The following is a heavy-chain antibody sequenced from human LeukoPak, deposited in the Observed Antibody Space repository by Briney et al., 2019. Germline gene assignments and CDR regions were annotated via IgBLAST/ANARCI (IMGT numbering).Heavy chain of an antibody. CDR1: TFTVTSNY. D-gene: IGHD2-8*02. CDR2: ISSTSVST. Sequence: PGGSLRLSCAVSTFTVTSNYMSWVRQAPGKGLEWVSAISSTSVSTYYADSVKGRFTISRGNSNNTLFLQMNSLRAEDTAIYYCTKLPSAWWLGNYFDYWGQGTLVTVSS. CDR3: TKLPSAWWLGNYFDY. J-gene: IGHJ4*02. V-gene: IGHV3-23*01.